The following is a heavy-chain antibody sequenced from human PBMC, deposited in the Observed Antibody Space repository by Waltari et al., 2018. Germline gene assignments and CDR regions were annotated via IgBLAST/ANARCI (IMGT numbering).Heavy chain of an antibody. D-gene: IGHD3-10*01. Sequence: QVQLVESGGGVVQPGRSLRLSCAASGFTFSSYVLHWVRQAPGKGLEWVAVISYDGSNKYYADSVKGRFTISRDNSKNTLYLQMNSLRAEDTAVYYCARDARRGVWFRESDYWGQGTLVTVSS. CDR1: GFTFSSYV. J-gene: IGHJ4*02. CDR2: ISYDGSNK. V-gene: IGHV3-30-3*01. CDR3: ARDARRGVWFRESDY.